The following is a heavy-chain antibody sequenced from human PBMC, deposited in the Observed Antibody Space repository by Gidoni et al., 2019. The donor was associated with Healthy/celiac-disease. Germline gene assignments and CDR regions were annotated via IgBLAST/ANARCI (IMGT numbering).Heavy chain of an antibody. Sequence: QVQLVESGGGVVQPGRSLRLSCAASGFTFSSYGMHWVRQAPGKGLEWVAVISYDGSNKYYADSVKGRFTISRDNSKNTLYLQMNSLRAEDTAVYYCAKGTVTTYFDPWGQGTLVTVSS. CDR2: ISYDGSNK. V-gene: IGHV3-30*18. J-gene: IGHJ5*02. CDR3: AKGTVTTYFDP. D-gene: IGHD4-17*01. CDR1: GFTFSSYG.